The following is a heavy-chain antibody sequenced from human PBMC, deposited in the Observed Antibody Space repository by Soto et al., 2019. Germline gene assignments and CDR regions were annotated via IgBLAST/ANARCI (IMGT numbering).Heavy chain of an antibody. CDR3: AKDRIVDYGEYREWYFDL. J-gene: IGHJ2*01. V-gene: IGHV3-23*01. D-gene: IGHD4-17*01. CDR2: ISGSGGST. CDR1: GFTFSSYA. Sequence: GGSLRLSCAASGFTFSSYAMSWVRQAPGKGLEWVSAISGSGGSTYYADSVKGRFTISRDNSKNTLYLQMNSLSAEDTAVYSCAKDRIVDYGEYREWYFDLWGRGTLVTVSS.